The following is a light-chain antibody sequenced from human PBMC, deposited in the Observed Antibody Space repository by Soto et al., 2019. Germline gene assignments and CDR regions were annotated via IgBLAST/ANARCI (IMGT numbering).Light chain of an antibody. V-gene: IGKV1-5*03. Sequence: DIQMTQSPSTLSASVGDRVTITCRASQSIRNWLAWYQQKPGKAPKLLIYKTSSLESGVPSRFSGSGSGTEFTLTISSLQPDDFATYYCQQYNIYSPTFGQGTKVEIK. CDR3: QQYNIYSPT. CDR1: QSIRNW. CDR2: KTS. J-gene: IGKJ1*01.